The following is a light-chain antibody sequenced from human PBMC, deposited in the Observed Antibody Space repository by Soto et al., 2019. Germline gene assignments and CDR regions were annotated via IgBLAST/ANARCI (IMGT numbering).Light chain of an antibody. CDR2: KVS. CDR1: QSLVYTNGNTY. CDR3: MQGTHWPRT. J-gene: IGKJ1*01. Sequence: DVVVTQSPLSLPVTLGQPASISCRSSQSLVYTNGNTYLAWLQQRPGQSPRRLIYKVSIRDSGVPDRFSGSGSGTEFTLTISRVEAEDVGVYYCMQGTHWPRTFGQGTKVEIK. V-gene: IGKV2-30*01.